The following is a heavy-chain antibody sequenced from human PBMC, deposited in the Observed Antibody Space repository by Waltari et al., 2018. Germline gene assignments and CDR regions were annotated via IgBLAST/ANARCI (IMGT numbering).Heavy chain of an antibody. CDR1: GFTFSSFC. D-gene: IGHD4-17*01. J-gene: IGHJ4*02. Sequence: EVQLVESGGGLVQPGGSLRLSCAASGFTFSSFCMSWVRQAPGKGLEWVANIKQDGSEKYYVDSVKGRFTISRDNAKNSLYLQMNSLRAEDTAVYYCARDLHDYGDYCDYWGQGTLVTVSS. V-gene: IGHV3-7*01. CDR3: ARDLHDYGDYCDY. CDR2: IKQDGSEK.